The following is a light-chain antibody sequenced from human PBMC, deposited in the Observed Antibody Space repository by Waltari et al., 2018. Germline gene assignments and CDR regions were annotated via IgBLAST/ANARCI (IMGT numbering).Light chain of an antibody. J-gene: IGLJ3*02. V-gene: IGLV2-23*01. Sequence: QSALTQPASVSGSPGQSITISCTEASSGVGSYNLVSWYQQHPGKAPKVILYEGGKRPSGFSNRFSGSKSGNTASLAISGLQADDEADYFCSSYTGTATPRVFGGETRLTVL. CDR1: SSGVGSYNL. CDR2: EGG. CDR3: SSYTGTATPRV.